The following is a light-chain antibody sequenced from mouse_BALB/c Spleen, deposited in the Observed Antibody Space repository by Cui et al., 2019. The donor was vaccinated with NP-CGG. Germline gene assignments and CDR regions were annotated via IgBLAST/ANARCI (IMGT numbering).Light chain of an antibody. CDR2: GTN. CDR3: ALWYSNHWV. CDR1: TGAVTTTNY. Sequence: QAVVTQESALTTSPGETVTLTCRSSTGAVTTTNYANWVQEKPDHLITGLIGGTNNRAPGVPARFSGYLIGDKAALTITGAQTEDEAIYFCALWYSNHWVFGGGTKLTVV. J-gene: IGLJ1*01. V-gene: IGLV1*01.